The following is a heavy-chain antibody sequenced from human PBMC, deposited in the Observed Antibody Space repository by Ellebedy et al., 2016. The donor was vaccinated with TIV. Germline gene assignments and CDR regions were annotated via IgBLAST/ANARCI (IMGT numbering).Heavy chain of an antibody. J-gene: IGHJ4*02. CDR3: ARDLGWDYYGSGSYDGSFDY. V-gene: IGHV1-18*01. Sequence: ASVKVSXXASGGTFSSYAISWVRQAPGQGLEWMGWISAYNGNTNYAQKLQGRVTMTTDTSTSTAYMELRSLRSDDTAVYYCARDLGWDYYGSGSYDGSFDYWGQGTLVTVSS. CDR1: GGTFSSYA. CDR2: ISAYNGNT. D-gene: IGHD3-10*01.